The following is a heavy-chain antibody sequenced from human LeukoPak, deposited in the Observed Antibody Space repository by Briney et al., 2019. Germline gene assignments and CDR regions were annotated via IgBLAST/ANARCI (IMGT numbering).Heavy chain of an antibody. V-gene: IGHV3-30*04. CDR2: ISYDGSNK. Sequence: GGSLRLSCAASGFTFSSYAMHWVCQAPGKGLEWVAVISYDGSNKYYADSVKGRFTISRDNSKNTLYLQMNSLRAEDTAVYYCARDREDDRLDYWGQGTLVTVSS. J-gene: IGHJ4*02. D-gene: IGHD2-15*01. CDR3: ARDREDDRLDY. CDR1: GFTFSSYA.